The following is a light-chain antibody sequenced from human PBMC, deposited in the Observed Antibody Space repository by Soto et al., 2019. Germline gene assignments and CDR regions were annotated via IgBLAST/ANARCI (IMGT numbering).Light chain of an antibody. Sequence: LAQPASVSGSPGQSITISCTGTSSDVGSYNSVSWYQQYPGKAPTLMIHDVNNRPSGISNRFSGSKSGNTASLTISGLQAEDEADYYCSSFSSSTSYVFVSGTKVTVL. CDR1: SSDVGSYNS. J-gene: IGLJ1*01. CDR3: SSFSSSTSYV. CDR2: DVN. V-gene: IGLV2-14*03.